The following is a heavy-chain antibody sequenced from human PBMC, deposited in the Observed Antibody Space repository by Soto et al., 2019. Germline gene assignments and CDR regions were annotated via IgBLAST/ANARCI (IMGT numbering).Heavy chain of an antibody. V-gene: IGHV1-69*13. CDR3: ARSRDGYTPQAFDI. CDR1: GGTFSSYA. CDR2: IIPIFGTA. D-gene: IGHD5-12*01. J-gene: IGHJ3*02. Sequence: SVKVSCKASGGTFSSYAISWVRQAPGQGLEWMGGIIPIFGTANYAQKFQGRVTITADESTSTAYMELSSLRSEDTAVYYCARSRDGYTPQAFDIWGQGTMVTVSS.